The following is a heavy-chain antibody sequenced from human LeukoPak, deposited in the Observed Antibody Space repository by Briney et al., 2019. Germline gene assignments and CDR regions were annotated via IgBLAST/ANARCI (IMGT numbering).Heavy chain of an antibody. CDR3: ARWTGGSSSRELNWFDP. J-gene: IGHJ5*02. CDR1: GGSISSYY. CDR2: IYYSGST. V-gene: IGHV4-59*01. Sequence: SETLSLTCTVSGGSISSYYWSWIRQSPGKGLEWIGYIYYSGSTNYNPSLKSRVTISVDTSKNQFSLKLSSVTAADTAVYYCARWTGGSSSRELNWFDPWGQGTLVTVSS. D-gene: IGHD6-13*01.